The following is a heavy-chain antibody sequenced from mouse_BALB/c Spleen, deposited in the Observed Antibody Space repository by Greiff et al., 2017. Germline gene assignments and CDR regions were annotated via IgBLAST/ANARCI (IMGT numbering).Heavy chain of an antibody. CDR1: GFTFRDYY. CDR2: ISDGGSYT. V-gene: IGHV5-4*02. CDR3: ASSYDNYWFAH. Sequence: DVKLVESGGGLVKPGGSLKFSCAASGFTFRDYYMYWVRQTPEKRLEWVATISDGGSYTYYPDSVKGRFTISRDNAKNNLYLQMSSLKSEDTAMYYCASSYDNYWFAHWGQGTLVTVSA. D-gene: IGHD2-1*01. J-gene: IGHJ3*01.